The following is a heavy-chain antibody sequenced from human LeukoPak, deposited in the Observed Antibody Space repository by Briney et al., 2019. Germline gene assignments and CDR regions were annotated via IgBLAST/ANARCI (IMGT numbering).Heavy chain of an antibody. J-gene: IGHJ5*02. CDR2: IIPILGIA. Sequence: SVKVSCKASGGTFSSYAISWVRQAPGQGLEWMGRIIPILGIANYAQKFQSRVTITADKSTSTAYMELSSLRSEDTAVYYCARDSPDYYDSSGLTFDPWGQGTLVTVSS. D-gene: IGHD3-22*01. CDR3: ARDSPDYYDSSGLTFDP. V-gene: IGHV1-69*04. CDR1: GGTFSSYA.